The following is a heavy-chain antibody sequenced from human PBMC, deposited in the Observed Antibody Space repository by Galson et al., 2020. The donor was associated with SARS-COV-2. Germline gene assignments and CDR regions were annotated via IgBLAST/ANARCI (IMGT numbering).Heavy chain of an antibody. CDR3: ARYGWNYYDSSGYYHFDY. V-gene: IGHV4-59*13. D-gene: IGHD3-22*01. CDR2: IYYSGST. J-gene: IGHJ4*02. Sequence: SETLSLTCTVSGGSISSYYWSWIRQPPGKGLEWIGYIYYSGSTNYNPSLKSRVTISVDTSKNQFSLKLSSVTAADTAVYYCARYGWNYYDSSGYYHFDYWGQGTLVTVSS. CDR1: GGSISSYY.